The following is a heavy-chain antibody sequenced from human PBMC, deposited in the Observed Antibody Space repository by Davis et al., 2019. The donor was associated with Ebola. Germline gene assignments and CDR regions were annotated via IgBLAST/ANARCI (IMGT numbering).Heavy chain of an antibody. D-gene: IGHD3-16*01. Sequence: ETLSLTCTVSGGSISSSSYYWGWIRQAPGKGLEWVANIKEEGSEQYYVDSVKGRFTISRDNAKNSLYLQMNSLRVEDTAVYYCARGIMKYYFEYWGQGSLVTVSP. CDR3: ARGIMKYYFEY. CDR1: GGSISSSSYY. J-gene: IGHJ4*02. V-gene: IGHV3-7*01. CDR2: IKEEGSEQ.